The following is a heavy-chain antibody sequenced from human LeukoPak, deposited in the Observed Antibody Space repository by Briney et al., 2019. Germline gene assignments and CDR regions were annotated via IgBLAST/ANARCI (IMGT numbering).Heavy chain of an antibody. CDR2: IYYSGST. Sequence: SETLSLTCTVSGGSIRSYYWSCIRQPPGKGLEWIGYIYYSGSTSYNPSLKSRVTISVDTSKNQFSLKLSSVTAADTAVYYCAREPSSSSEPYYFYSWGQGTLVTVSS. CDR3: AREPSSSSEPYYFYS. CDR1: GGSIRSYY. V-gene: IGHV4-59*01. D-gene: IGHD6-6*01. J-gene: IGHJ4*02.